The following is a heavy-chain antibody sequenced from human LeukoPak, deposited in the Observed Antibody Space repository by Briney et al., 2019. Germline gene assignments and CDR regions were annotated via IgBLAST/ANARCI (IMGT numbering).Heavy chain of an antibody. Sequence: GGSLRLSCAASGFTFSSYAMSWVRQAPGKGLEWVSAISGSGGTTYYADSVKGRFTISRDNSKTTLYLQMNSLRAEDTAIYYCAKNYGDYWTYYYYMDVCGRGTTVTVSS. V-gene: IGHV3-23*01. CDR2: ISGSGGTT. J-gene: IGHJ6*03. CDR1: GFTFSSYA. D-gene: IGHD4-17*01. CDR3: AKNYGDYWTYYYYMDV.